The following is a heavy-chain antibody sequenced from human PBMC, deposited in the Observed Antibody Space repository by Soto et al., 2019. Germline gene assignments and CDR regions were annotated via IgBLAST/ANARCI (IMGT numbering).Heavy chain of an antibody. D-gene: IGHD2-15*01. CDR1: GGSISSSSYY. CDR2: IFYTGST. Sequence: SETLSLTCTVSGGSISSSSYYWGWIRQPPGKGLEWIVSIFYTGSTYYNPSLEGRVTFPVDTSKNQLSLKLSSVTAADTAVYYCGRQRYCTGGSCYARPFDQWGQGTLVTVSS. CDR3: GRQRYCTGGSCYARPFDQ. J-gene: IGHJ4*02. V-gene: IGHV4-39*01.